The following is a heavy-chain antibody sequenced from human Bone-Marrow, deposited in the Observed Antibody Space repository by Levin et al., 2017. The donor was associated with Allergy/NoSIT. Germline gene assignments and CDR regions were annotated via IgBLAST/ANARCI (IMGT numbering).Heavy chain of an antibody. D-gene: IGHD3-16*02. Sequence: ASVKVSCKASGYTFTSYDINWVRQATGQGLEWMGWMNPNSGNTGYAQKFQGRVTMTRNTSISTAYMELSSLRSEDTAVYYCARVFADMITFGGVIGDYYYGMDVWGQGTTVTVSS. CDR2: MNPNSGNT. CDR1: GYTFTSYD. V-gene: IGHV1-8*01. CDR3: ARVFADMITFGGVIGDYYYGMDV. J-gene: IGHJ6*02.